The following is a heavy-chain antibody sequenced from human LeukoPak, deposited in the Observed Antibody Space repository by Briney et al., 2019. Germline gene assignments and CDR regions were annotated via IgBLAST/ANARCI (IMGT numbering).Heavy chain of an antibody. CDR2: ISAYNGNT. J-gene: IGHJ4*02. CDR3: ARRALSGSYPGNFDY. Sequence: ASVKVSCKASGYTFTSYGISWVRQAPGQGLEWMGWISAYNGNTNYAQKLQGRVTMTTDTSTSTAYMELSSLRSEDTAVYYCARRALSGSYPGNFDYWGQGTLVTVSS. CDR1: GYTFTSYG. V-gene: IGHV1-18*01. D-gene: IGHD1-26*01.